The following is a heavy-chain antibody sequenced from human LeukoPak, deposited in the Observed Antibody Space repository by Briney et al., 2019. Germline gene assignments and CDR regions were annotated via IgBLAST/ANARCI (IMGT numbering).Heavy chain of an antibody. Sequence: GGSLRLSCAASGFTFDDYAMHWVRHAPGKGLEWVSLISGDGGSTYYADSVKGRFTISRDNSKNPLYLQMNSLRTEDTALYYCAKDVGSSGWYSCGDYWGQGTLVTVSS. CDR3: AKDVGSSGWYSCGDY. CDR2: ISGDGGST. V-gene: IGHV3-43*02. J-gene: IGHJ4*02. CDR1: GFTFDDYA. D-gene: IGHD6-19*01.